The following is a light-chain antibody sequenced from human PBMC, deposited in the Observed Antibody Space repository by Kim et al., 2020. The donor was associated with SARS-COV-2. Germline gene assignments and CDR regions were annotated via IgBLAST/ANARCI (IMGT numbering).Light chain of an antibody. J-gene: IGLJ3*02. CDR1: SSNIGAGYD. CDR2: GNS. V-gene: IGLV1-40*01. CDR3: QSYDSSLREV. Sequence: GQMVTIACTGSSSNIGAGYDVHWYQQLPGTAPKLLIYGNSSRPSGVPDRFSGSKSGTSASLAITGLQAEDEADYYCQSYDSSLREVFGGGTQLTVL.